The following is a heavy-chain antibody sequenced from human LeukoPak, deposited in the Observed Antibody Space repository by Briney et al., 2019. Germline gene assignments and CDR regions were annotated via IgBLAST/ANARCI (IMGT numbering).Heavy chain of an antibody. V-gene: IGHV3-48*04. J-gene: IGHJ4*02. CDR1: GFTFSSYS. CDR2: ISSSSSTI. D-gene: IGHD3-9*01. CDR3: ARDFFSATGY. Sequence: GGSLRLSCAASGFTFSSYSMNWVRQAPGKGLEWVSYISSSSSTIYYADSVRGRFTISRDNAKNSLYLQMNSLRAEDTAVYYCARDFFSATGYWGQGTLVTVSS.